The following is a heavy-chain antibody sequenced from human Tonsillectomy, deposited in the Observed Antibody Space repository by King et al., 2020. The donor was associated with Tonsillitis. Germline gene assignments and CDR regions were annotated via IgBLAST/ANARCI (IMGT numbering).Heavy chain of an antibody. V-gene: IGHV4-30-2*01. Sequence: LQLQESGSGLVKPSQTLSLTCAVSGVSISSVGYSWSWIRQPPGKGLEWIGYIYHGGSTYYNPSLKSRVAIPEDGPKNQFALKLNSVTAADSAIYYCASSGYEHGPYDAFDIWGQGTMVTVSS. J-gene: IGHJ3*02. CDR2: IYHGGST. CDR3: ASSGYEHGPYDAFDI. D-gene: IGHD3-22*01. CDR1: GVSISSVGYS.